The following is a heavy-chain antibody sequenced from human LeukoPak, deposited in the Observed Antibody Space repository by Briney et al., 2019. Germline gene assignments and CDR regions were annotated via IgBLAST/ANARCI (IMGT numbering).Heavy chain of an antibody. CDR2: INPNSGGT. J-gene: IGHJ5*02. V-gene: IGHV1-2*02. CDR3: ARGGVGATTYVWFDP. Sequence: ASVKVSCKASGYTFTGDYMHWVRQAPGQGLEWMGWINPNSGGTNYAQKFQGRVTMTRDTSISTAYMELSSLRSEDTAVYYCARGGVGATTYVWFDPWGQGTLVTVSS. CDR1: GYTFTGDY. D-gene: IGHD1-26*01.